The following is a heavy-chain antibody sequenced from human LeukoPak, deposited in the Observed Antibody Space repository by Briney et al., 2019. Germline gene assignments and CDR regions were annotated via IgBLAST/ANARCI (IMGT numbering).Heavy chain of an antibody. J-gene: IGHJ2*01. CDR1: GGSFSGYY. V-gene: IGHV4-34*01. CDR3: ARGDIVLMVYATDWYFDL. CDR2: INHSGST. D-gene: IGHD2-8*01. Sequence: SETLSLTCAVYGGSFSGYYWSWIRQPPGKGLEWIGEINHSGSTNYNPSLKSRVTISVDTSKNQFSLKLSSVTAADTAVYYCARGDIVLMVYATDWYFDLWGRGTLVTVSS.